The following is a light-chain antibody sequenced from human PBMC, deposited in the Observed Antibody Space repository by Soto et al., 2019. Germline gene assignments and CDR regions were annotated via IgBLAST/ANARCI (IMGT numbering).Light chain of an antibody. Sequence: EIARTQCPVTLSLYPGERATLSCRVSQSVSSSFFSWQQQPPGEAPLLLFYGASIRATGLPDRFSGSGSGTFSTIIISRLAPDDSAVYCRQHCGSPPLTFGQGTKVDIK. CDR2: GAS. CDR3: QHCGSPPLT. CDR1: QSVSSSF. J-gene: IGKJ1*01. V-gene: IGKV3-20*01.